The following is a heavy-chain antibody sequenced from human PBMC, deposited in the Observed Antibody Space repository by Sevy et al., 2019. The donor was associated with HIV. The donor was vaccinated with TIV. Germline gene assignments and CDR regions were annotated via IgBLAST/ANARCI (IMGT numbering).Heavy chain of an antibody. CDR3: TKESLRGTYIRGDFDH. J-gene: IGHJ4*02. CDR1: DFNFQTFG. V-gene: IGHV3-30*05. D-gene: IGHD3-10*02. Sequence: GGSLRLSCSAFDFNFQTFGMHWIRQAPGKGPEWLAVISSDGINHNYAASVKGRFTIYRDNSKSLLFLQMNSLTPNGTAVYFCTKESLRGTYIRGDFDHWGQGTLVTVSS. CDR2: ISSDGINH.